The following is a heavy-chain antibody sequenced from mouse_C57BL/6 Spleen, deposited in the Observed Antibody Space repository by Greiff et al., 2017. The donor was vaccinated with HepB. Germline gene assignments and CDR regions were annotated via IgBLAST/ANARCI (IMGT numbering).Heavy chain of an antibody. CDR1: GFTFSSYG. CDR3: ARPDSSGSAWFAY. D-gene: IGHD3-2*02. CDR2: ISSGGSYT. V-gene: IGHV5-6*01. Sequence: EVKLMESGGDLVKPGGSLKLSCAASGFTFSSYGMSWVRQTPDKRLEWVATISSGGSYTYYPDSVEGRFTISRDNAKNTLYLQMSSLKSEDTAMYYCARPDSSGSAWFAYWGQGTLVTVSA. J-gene: IGHJ3*01.